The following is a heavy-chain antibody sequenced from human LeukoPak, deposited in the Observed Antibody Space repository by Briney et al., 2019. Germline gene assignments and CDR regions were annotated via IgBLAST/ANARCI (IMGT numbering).Heavy chain of an antibody. CDR3: ARDFHCGGGDCSWVDY. CDR1: GASISSGNYY. Sequence: PSETLSLTCTVSGASISSGNYYWSWIRQPPGKGLEWIGYIYHSGTTYYNPSLNSRATLSVDRSKNQFSLKMTSVTAADTAVYYCARDFHCGGGDCSWVDYWGQGTLVTVSS. CDR2: IYHSGTT. D-gene: IGHD2-21*01. V-gene: IGHV4-30-2*01. J-gene: IGHJ4*02.